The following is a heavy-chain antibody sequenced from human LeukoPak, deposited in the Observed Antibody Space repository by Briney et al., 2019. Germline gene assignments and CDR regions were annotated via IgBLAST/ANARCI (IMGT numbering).Heavy chain of an antibody. D-gene: IGHD3-3*02. V-gene: IGHV3-23*01. CDR1: GFTFNVYA. J-gene: IGHJ3*01. Sequence: GGSLRLSCAASGFTFNVYAMYWVRQAPGRGLEWVSSIGTPDSTHYANSVKGRFTTSRDDSKNTVFLQMNSLRAEDSATYYCAKDRENGNGIWDAFDVWGQGTVVTVFS. CDR3: AKDRENGNGIWDAFDV. CDR2: IGTPDST.